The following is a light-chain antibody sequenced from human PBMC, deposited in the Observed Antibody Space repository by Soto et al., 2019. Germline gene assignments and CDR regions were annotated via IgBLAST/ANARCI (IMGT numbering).Light chain of an antibody. V-gene: IGLV2-8*01. CDR3: SSYTSSSTLV. Sequence: QSALTQPPSASGSPGQSVTISCTGTSSDVGGYNYVSWYQQHAGKGPKLMIYEVTKRPSGVPDRFSGSKFGNTASLTVSGLQADDEAAYYCSSYTSSSTLVFGGGTKLTVL. CDR1: SSDVGGYNY. J-gene: IGLJ2*01. CDR2: EVT.